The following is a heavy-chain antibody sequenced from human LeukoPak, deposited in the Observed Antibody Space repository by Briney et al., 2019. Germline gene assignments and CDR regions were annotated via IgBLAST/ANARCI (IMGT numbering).Heavy chain of an antibody. CDR1: GYTFTSNY. D-gene: IGHD6-13*01. CDR2: INPSGGST. J-gene: IGHJ5*02. V-gene: IGHV1-46*01. Sequence: ASVKVSCKAFGYTFTSNYMHWVRQAPGQGLEWMGIINPSGGSTSYAQKFQGRVTMTRDTSTSTVYMELSSLRSEDTAVYYCARLRGPAAAMDPWGQGTLVTVSS. CDR3: ARLRGPAAAMDP.